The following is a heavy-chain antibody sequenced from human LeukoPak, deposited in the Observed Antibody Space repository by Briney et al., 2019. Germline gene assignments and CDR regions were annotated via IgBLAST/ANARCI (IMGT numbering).Heavy chain of an antibody. Sequence: GGSLRLSCAASGFTFSSYAMHWVRQAPGKGLEWVAVIYSGGSTYYADSVKGRFTISRDNSKNTLYLQMNSLRAEDTAVYYCARDPHSGSYWGQGTLVTVSS. CDR2: IYSGGST. J-gene: IGHJ4*02. CDR1: GFTFSSYA. CDR3: ARDPHSGSY. V-gene: IGHV3-66*01. D-gene: IGHD1-26*01.